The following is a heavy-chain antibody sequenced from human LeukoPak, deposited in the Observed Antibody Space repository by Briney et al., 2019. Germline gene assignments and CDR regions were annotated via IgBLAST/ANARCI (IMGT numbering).Heavy chain of an antibody. D-gene: IGHD1-26*01. V-gene: IGHV4-59*01. CDR2: IYYSGSA. J-gene: IGHJ4*02. CDR1: GGSISSYF. CDR3: PGGGGSPEF. Sequence: SETLSLTCSLPGGSISSYFWCWIRPPPGKGVEWIGYIYYSGSAKYNPSLECRATLPVDTSMPKCSLMLKSVTAAATAGSYFPGGGGSPEFWGQGAQVTVSS.